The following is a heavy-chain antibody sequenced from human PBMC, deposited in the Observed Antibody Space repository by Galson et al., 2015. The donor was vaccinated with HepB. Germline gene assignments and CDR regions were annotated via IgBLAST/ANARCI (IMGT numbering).Heavy chain of an antibody. CDR1: GYSFTSYW. Sequence: QSGAEVKKPGESLKISCKGSGYSFTSYWIGWVRQMPGKGLEWMGIIYPGDSDTRYSPSFQGQVTISADKSISTAYLQWSSLKASDTAMYYCARRGWGRSGPYRCSGGSCYSDPSYYYYMDVWGKGTTVTVSS. J-gene: IGHJ6*03. CDR3: ARRGWGRSGPYRCSGGSCYSDPSYYYYMDV. D-gene: IGHD2-15*01. CDR2: IYPGDSDT. V-gene: IGHV5-51*03.